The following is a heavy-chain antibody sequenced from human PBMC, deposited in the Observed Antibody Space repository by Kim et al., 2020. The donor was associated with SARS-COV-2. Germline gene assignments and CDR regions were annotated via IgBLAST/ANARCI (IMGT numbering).Heavy chain of an antibody. CDR2: IYYSGST. CDR3: ARDRLAGGFDY. D-gene: IGHD3-16*01. J-gene: IGHJ4*02. V-gene: IGHV4-59*01. Sequence: SETLSLTCTVSGGSISSYYWSWIRQPPGKGLEWIGYIYYSGSTNYNPSLKSRVTISVDTSKNQFSLKLSSVTAADTAVYYCARDRLAGGFDYWGQGTLVTVSS. CDR1: GGSISSYY.